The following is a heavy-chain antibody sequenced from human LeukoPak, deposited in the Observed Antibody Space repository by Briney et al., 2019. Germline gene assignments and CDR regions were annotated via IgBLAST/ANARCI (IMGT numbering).Heavy chain of an antibody. CDR1: GFTFTTSG. CDR3: VIWSGP. J-gene: IGHJ5*02. D-gene: IGHD3-3*01. CDR2: ISTNGETT. V-gene: IGHV3-64D*09. Sequence: GGSLRLSCAVSGFTFTTSGMSWVRQAPGKGLEHVSAISTNGETTYYANSVKGRFTISRDNSKNTLYLQMSSLRPKDTAVYYCVIWSGPWGQGTLVTVSS.